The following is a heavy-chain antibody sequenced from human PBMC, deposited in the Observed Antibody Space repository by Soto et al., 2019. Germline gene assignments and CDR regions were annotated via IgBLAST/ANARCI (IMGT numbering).Heavy chain of an antibody. CDR3: ASDVDCYDSSGHCGY. CDR2: IIPIFGTA. CDR1: GGTFSSYA. Sequence: GASVKVSCKASGGTFSSYAISWVRQAPGQGLEWMGGIIPIFGTANYAQKFQGRVTITADESTSTAYMELSSLRSEDTAVYYCASDVDCYDSSGHCGYWRQGTLVTVS. D-gene: IGHD3-22*01. V-gene: IGHV1-69*13. J-gene: IGHJ4*02.